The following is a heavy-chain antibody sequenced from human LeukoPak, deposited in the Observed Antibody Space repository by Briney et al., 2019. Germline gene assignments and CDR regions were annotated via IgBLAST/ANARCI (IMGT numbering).Heavy chain of an antibody. J-gene: IGHJ4*02. D-gene: IGHD3-10*01. CDR3: ARDNYYGSGSPIYYFDY. CDR1: GFTFSSYW. CDR2: IKQDGSEK. Sequence: PGGSLRLSCAASGFTFSSYWMSWVRQAPGKGLEWVANIKQDGSEKYYVDSEKGRFTISRDNAKNSLYLQMNSLRAEDTAVYYCARDNYYGSGSPIYYFDYWGQGTLVTVSS. V-gene: IGHV3-7*01.